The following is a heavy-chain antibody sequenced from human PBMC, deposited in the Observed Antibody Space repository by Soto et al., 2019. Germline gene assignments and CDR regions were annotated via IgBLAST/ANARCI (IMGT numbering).Heavy chain of an antibody. D-gene: IGHD3-10*01. CDR3: ARGITMVRGVILDYFDY. J-gene: IGHJ4*02. CDR1: GFTFSSYD. Sequence: EVQLVESGGGLVQPGGSLRLSCAASGFTFSSYDMHWVRQATGKGLKWVSGIGTAGDTYYPGSVKGRFTISRENAKNSLYLQMNSLRAGDTAVYYCARGITMVRGVILDYFDYWGQGTLVTVSS. CDR2: IGTAGDT. V-gene: IGHV3-13*04.